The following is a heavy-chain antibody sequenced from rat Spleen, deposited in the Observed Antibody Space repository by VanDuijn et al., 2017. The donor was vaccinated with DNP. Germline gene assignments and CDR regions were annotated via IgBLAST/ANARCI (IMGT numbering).Heavy chain of an antibody. V-gene: IGHV5-25*01. CDR3: ARVGDLHDGGSGDALDA. CDR1: GFTFSDYN. Sequence: EVQLVESGGGLVQPGRSLKLSCAASGFTFSDYNMAWVRLAPTKGLEWVATISTSGGRTYYRDSVKGRFTISRDDARNTLYLQMNSLRSEDTATYYCARVGDLHDGGSGDALDAWGQGTSVTVSS. D-gene: IGHD1-12*02. CDR2: ISTSGGRT. J-gene: IGHJ4*01.